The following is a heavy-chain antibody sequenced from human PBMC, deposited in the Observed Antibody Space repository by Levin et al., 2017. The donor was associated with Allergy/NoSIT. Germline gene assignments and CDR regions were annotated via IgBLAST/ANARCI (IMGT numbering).Heavy chain of an antibody. Sequence: SCKVSGGSISSGSYYWSWIRQPAAKGLEWIGRIYSSGSANYNPSLKSRVTISVDTSKNQFSPKLSSVTAADTAVYYCARAEVGSEHWGQGTLVTVSS. V-gene: IGHV4-61*02. D-gene: IGHD3-10*01. CDR3: ARAEVGSEH. J-gene: IGHJ4*02. CDR2: IYSSGSA. CDR1: GGSISSGSYY.